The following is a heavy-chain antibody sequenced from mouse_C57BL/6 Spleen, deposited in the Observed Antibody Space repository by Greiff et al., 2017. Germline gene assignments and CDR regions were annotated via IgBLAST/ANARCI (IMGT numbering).Heavy chain of an antibody. CDR3: ARGRLKYFDV. CDR2: INYDGSST. D-gene: IGHD2-2*01. J-gene: IGHJ1*03. Sequence: EVMLVESEGGLVQPGSSMKLSCTASGFTFSDYYMAWVRQVPEKGLEWVANINYDGSSTYYLDSLKSRFIISRDNAKNILYLQMSSLKSEDTATYYCARGRLKYFDVWGTGTTVTVSS. CDR1: GFTFSDYY. V-gene: IGHV5-16*01.